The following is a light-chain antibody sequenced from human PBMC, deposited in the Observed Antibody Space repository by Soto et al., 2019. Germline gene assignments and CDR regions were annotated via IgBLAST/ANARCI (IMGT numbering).Light chain of an antibody. J-gene: IGLJ1*01. V-gene: IGLV1-51*01. Sequence: QSVLTQPRSVSSAPGPQVTISCSGSSSNIGGNSVSWYQQLPGTAPKLLIYDDNKRPSGIPDRFSGSKSGTSATLGITGFQTGDEADYYCGSWDSSLSAYVFGTGTKVTVL. CDR2: DDN. CDR1: SSNIGGNS. CDR3: GSWDSSLSAYV.